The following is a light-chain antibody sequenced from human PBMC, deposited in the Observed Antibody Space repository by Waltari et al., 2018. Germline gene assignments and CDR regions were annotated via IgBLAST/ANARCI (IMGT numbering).Light chain of an antibody. CDR3: QHYDSLPLT. CDR2: DAS. J-gene: IGKJ4*01. Sequence: DIQMTTSTFSLLESVGDRAYNTCQASQDITYFLNWFQQKPGRAPKLLIFDASILKTGVPSRFSGSGSGTDFTFTISSLQPEDIATYYCQHYDSLPLTFGGGTKVEIK. V-gene: IGKV1-33*01. CDR1: QDITYF.